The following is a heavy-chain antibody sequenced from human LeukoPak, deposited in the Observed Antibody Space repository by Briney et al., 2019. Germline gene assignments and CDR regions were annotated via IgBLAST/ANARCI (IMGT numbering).Heavy chain of an antibody. J-gene: IGHJ3*02. Sequence: SETLSLTCNVSADSISTSNYYWGWIRQPPGKGLEWIGSVYYTGRTYDNPSLKSRVTISVDTSKNQFSLKLNSVTAADTAVYYCATTPHYEGGGFDIWGQGTMVTVSS. CDR3: ATTPHYEGGGFDI. CDR2: VYYTGRT. V-gene: IGHV4-39*01. D-gene: IGHD3-16*01. CDR1: ADSISTSNYY.